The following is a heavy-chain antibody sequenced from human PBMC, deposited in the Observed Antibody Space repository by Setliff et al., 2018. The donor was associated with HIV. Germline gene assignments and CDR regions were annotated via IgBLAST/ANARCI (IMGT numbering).Heavy chain of an antibody. V-gene: IGHV3-21*01. J-gene: IGHJ6*03. CDR1: GFSFSSYR. CDR2: ITRSSDYI. D-gene: IGHD1-7*01. CDR3: ARDGTTLLAAMDV. Sequence: GGSLRLSCAASGFSFSSYRMNWVRQAPGKGLEWASSITRSSDYIWYADSVKGRFTISRDNAKNSLNLQMNSLSAEDTAVYYCARDGTTLLAAMDVWGKGTTVTVSS.